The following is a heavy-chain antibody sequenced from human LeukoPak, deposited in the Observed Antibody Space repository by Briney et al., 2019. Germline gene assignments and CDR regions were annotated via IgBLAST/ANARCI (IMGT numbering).Heavy chain of an antibody. J-gene: IGHJ4*02. CDR3: ARTTRMVRGIYYSGH. CDR2: IYYSGST. CDR1: GDSISSNTYY. Sequence: PSETLSLTCTVSGDSISSNTYYWGWIRQPPGKGLEWIGSIYYSGSTYYNPSLKGRVTISVDTSKNQFSLKLSSVTAADTAVYYCARTTRMVRGIYYSGHWGQGTLVTVSS. V-gene: IGHV4-39*01. D-gene: IGHD3-10*01.